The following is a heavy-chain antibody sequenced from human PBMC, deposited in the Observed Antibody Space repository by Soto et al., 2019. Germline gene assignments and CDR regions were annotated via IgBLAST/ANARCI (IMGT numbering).Heavy chain of an antibody. J-gene: IGHJ4*02. CDR1: GFSFNNYA. V-gene: IGHV3-23*01. D-gene: IGHD1-26*01. CDR3: AKYQYVGATTFGLDY. CDR2: ISGSGGST. Sequence: EVHLWESGGALVQPGGSLRLSCAASGFSFNNYAMSWVRQAPGKGLEWVSAISGSGGSTYYADSVNGRFTISSDNSRNTLYLQMNSLRAEDTAVYYCAKYQYVGATTFGLDYWGQGTLVTVSS.